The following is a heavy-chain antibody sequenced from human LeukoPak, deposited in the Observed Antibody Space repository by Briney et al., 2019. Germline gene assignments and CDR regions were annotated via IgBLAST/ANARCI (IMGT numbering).Heavy chain of an antibody. J-gene: IGHJ4*02. CDR2: IYYSGST. CDR3: ARNAYSSSWAPIDY. Sequence: SETLSLTCTVSGGSISSYYWSWIRQPPGKGLEWIGYIYYSGSTNYNPSLKSRVTISVDTSKNQLSLKLSSVTAADTAVYYCARNAYSSSWAPIDYWGQGTLVTVSS. D-gene: IGHD6-13*01. V-gene: IGHV4-59*01. CDR1: GGSISSYY.